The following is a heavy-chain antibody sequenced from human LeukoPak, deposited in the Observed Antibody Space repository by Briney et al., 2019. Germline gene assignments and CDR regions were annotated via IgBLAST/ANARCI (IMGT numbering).Heavy chain of an antibody. CDR2: ISYDGSNK. CDR1: GFTFSSYW. Sequence: PGGSLRLSCAVSGFTFSSYWMTWVRQAPGKGLEWVAVISYDGSNKYYADSVKGRFTISRDNSKNTLYLQMNSLRAEDTAVYYCAKDMALVVVTDNGMDVWGQGTTVTVSS. D-gene: IGHD2-21*02. CDR3: AKDMALVVVTDNGMDV. J-gene: IGHJ6*02. V-gene: IGHV3-30*18.